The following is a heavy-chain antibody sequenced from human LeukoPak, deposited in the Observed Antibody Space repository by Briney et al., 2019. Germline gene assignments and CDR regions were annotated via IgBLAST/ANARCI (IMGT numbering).Heavy chain of an antibody. D-gene: IGHD6-19*01. CDR2: IRDDGS. V-gene: IGHV3-30*02. CDR1: GFTFSDYG. CDR3: ARDRIKREQWHFDY. J-gene: IGHJ4*02. Sequence: PGGSLRLSCAATGFTFSDYGMHWVRQSPGKGLEWVAFIRDDGSRYADSVKGRFTISRDNSKNTLYLQINSLRAEDTAVYYCARDRIKREQWHFDYWGQGTLVTVSS.